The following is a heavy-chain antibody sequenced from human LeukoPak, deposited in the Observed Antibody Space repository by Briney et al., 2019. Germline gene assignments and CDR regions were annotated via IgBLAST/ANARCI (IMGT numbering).Heavy chain of an antibody. J-gene: IGHJ5*02. CDR3: AGDIVVVPAAIA. Sequence: GGSLRLSCAASGFTFSDYYMSWIRQAXXXXLEWVSYISSSGSTIYYADSVKGRFTISRDNAKNSLYLQMNSLRAEDTAVYYCAGDIVVVPAAIAWGQGTLVTVSS. D-gene: IGHD2-2*02. CDR2: ISSSGSTI. V-gene: IGHV3-11*01. CDR1: GFTFSDYY.